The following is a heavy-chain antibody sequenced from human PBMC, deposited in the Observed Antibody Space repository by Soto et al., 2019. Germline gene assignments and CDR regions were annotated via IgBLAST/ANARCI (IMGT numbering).Heavy chain of an antibody. CDR3: ASKNTVTTYYYYYGMDV. V-gene: IGHV4-34*01. CDR1: GGSFSGYY. D-gene: IGHD4-4*01. J-gene: IGHJ6*02. CDR2: INHSGST. Sequence: LSLTCAVYGGSFSGYYWSWIRQPPGKGLEWIGEINHSGSTNYNPSLKSRVTISVDTPKNQFSLKLSSVTAADTAVYYCASKNTVTTYYYYYGMDVWGQGTTVTVSS.